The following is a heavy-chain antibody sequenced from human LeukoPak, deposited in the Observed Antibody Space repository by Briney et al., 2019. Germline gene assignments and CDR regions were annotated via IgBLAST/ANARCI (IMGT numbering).Heavy chain of an antibody. CDR2: IYYSGST. Sequence: SQTLSLTCTVSGGSISSGGYYWSWIRQHPGKGLEWIGYIYYSGSTFYNPSLKSRVTISVDTSKNQFSLKLISVTAADTAVYYCARHSNWSGGVDWFDPWGQGTQVTVSS. D-gene: IGHD1-20*01. CDR1: GGSISSGGYY. J-gene: IGHJ5*02. CDR3: ARHSNWSGGVDWFDP. V-gene: IGHV4-31*03.